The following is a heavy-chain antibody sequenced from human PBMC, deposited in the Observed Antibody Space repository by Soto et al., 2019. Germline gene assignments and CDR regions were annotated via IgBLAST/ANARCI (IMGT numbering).Heavy chain of an antibody. Sequence: QAGGSLRLSCAASGFTFSSYAMSWVRQAPGKGLEWVSAISGSGGSTYYADSVKGRFTISRDNSKNTLYLQMNSLRAEDTAVYYCAKGLVVVVPAAHAPWFDPWGQGTLVTVSS. CDR1: GFTFSSYA. J-gene: IGHJ5*02. D-gene: IGHD2-2*01. CDR2: ISGSGGST. CDR3: AKGLVVVVPAAHAPWFDP. V-gene: IGHV3-23*01.